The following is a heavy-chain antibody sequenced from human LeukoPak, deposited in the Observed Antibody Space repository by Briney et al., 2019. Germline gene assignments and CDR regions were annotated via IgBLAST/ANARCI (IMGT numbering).Heavy chain of an antibody. Sequence: GGSLRLSCVASGFTFSSYGMHWVRQAPGKGLEWVAVIWYDGTNKYYADSVKGRFTISRDNSKNTLYLQMNSLRAEDTALYYCTKDVTPGGADVWGRGTTVTVSS. D-gene: IGHD2-15*01. J-gene: IGHJ6*02. CDR1: GFTFSSYG. CDR3: TKDVTPGGADV. CDR2: IWYDGTNK. V-gene: IGHV3-30*02.